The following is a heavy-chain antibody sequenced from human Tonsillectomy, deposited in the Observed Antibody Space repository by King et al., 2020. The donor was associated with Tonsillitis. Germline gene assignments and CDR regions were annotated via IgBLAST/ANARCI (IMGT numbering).Heavy chain of an antibody. D-gene: IGHD4-11*01. Sequence: VQLQESGPGLVKPSETLSLTCTVSGGSISSYYWSWIRQPPGKGLEWIGYIYYSGSTNYNPSLKSRVTISVDTSKNQFSLTLSSVTAADTAVYYCARSGRTSSIYAWGGVFQNCFDPWGQGTLVTVSS. V-gene: IGHV4-59*01. CDR1: GGSISSYY. CDR3: ARSGRTSSIYAWGGVFQNCFDP. CDR2: IYYSGST. J-gene: IGHJ5*02.